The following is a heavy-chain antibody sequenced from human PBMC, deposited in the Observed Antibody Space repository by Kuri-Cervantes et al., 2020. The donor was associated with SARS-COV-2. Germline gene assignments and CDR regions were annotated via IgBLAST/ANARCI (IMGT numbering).Heavy chain of an antibody. CDR3: TKDVSVCTVAASTDVSHGFDS. CDR1: GFTFSSYA. J-gene: IGHJ4*02. V-gene: IGHV3-23*01. Sequence: GESLKISCAASGFTFSSYAMSWVRQAPGKGLEWVSAISGSGGSTYYADSVKGRFTISRDNAKNTLSLQMNSLRAEDTSVYYCTKDVSVCTVAASTDVSHGFDSWGQGTLGTVSS. D-gene: IGHD2-15*01. CDR2: ISGSGGST.